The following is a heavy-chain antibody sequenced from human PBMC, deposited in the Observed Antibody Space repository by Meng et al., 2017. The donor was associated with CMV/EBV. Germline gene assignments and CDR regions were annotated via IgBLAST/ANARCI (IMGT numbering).Heavy chain of an antibody. CDR3: ARDGGYCTGTTCYLDY. J-gene: IGHJ4*02. Sequence: FNFSSYALSWVRQAPGKGLEWVSAVSVGGETTYYADSVKGRFTISRDNSKNTVFLQMNSLRAEDTAVYYCARDGGYCTGTTCYLDYWGQGSLVTVSS. CDR1: FNFSSYA. CDR2: VSVGGETT. V-gene: IGHV3-23*01. D-gene: IGHD2-2*01.